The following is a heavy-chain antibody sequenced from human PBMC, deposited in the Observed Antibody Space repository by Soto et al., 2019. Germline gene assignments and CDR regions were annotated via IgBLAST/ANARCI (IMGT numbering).Heavy chain of an antibody. Sequence: PSETLSLTCTVSGGSVSSPNYYWTWIRQPPGKGLEWIGYISYSGNTDYHPSLKSRVTISVDTSKNHFSLKLSSVTAADTAVYYCARVGGVAARTFDYWGQGTLVTVSS. CDR1: GGSVSSPNYY. CDR3: ARVGGVAARTFDY. V-gene: IGHV4-61*03. D-gene: IGHD6-6*01. CDR2: ISYSGNT. J-gene: IGHJ4*02.